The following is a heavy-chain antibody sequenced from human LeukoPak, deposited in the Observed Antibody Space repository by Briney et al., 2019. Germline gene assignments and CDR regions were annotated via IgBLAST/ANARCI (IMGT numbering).Heavy chain of an antibody. CDR3: ARLGVVVTAIRFDP. CDR2: IYYSGST. CDR1: GGSISSYY. J-gene: IGHJ5*02. Sequence: SETLSLTCTVSGGSISSYYWSWIRQPPGKGLEWIGYIYYSGSTNYNPSLKSRVTISVDTSKNQFSLKLSSVTAADTAVYYCARLGVVVTAIRFDPWGQGTLVTVSS. D-gene: IGHD2-21*02. V-gene: IGHV4-59*08.